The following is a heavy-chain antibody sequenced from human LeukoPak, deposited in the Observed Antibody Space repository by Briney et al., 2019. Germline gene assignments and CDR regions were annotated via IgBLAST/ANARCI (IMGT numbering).Heavy chain of an antibody. V-gene: IGHV3-23*01. CDR3: AKAEYSSSWYGRGNDY. D-gene: IGHD6-13*01. Sequence: GGSLRLSCAASGFTFSSYAMSWVRQAPGKGLEWVSAISGSGGSTYYADSVKGRFTISRDNSKDTLYLQMNSLRAEDTAVYYCAKAEYSSSWYGRGNDYWGQGTLVTVSS. CDR1: GFTFSSYA. J-gene: IGHJ4*02. CDR2: ISGSGGST.